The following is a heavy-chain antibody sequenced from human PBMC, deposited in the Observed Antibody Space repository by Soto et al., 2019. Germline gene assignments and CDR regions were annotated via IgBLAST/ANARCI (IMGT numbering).Heavy chain of an antibody. V-gene: IGHV4-59*01. CDR2: IYFSGST. J-gene: IGHJ6*02. CDR1: GGSLSSDY. Sequence: QVQLQESGPGLVKASETLSLTCTVSGGSLSSDYWSWIRQPPGKGLEWIGYIYFSGSTNYNPSLKRRVTISVDTSKNQFSLKLTSVTAADTAVYYCARVDCSTPSCYFDMDFWGQGTTVTVSS. CDR3: ARVDCSTPSCYFDMDF. D-gene: IGHD2-2*01.